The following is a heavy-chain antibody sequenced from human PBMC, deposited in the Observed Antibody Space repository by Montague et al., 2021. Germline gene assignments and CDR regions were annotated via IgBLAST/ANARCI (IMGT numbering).Heavy chain of an antibody. CDR2: IYWDDDT. CDR3: AHRLVAGNWFDP. J-gene: IGHJ5*02. V-gene: IGHV2-5*02. CDR1: GFSLNYSGVG. Sequence: PALVKPTQTLRLTCTFSGFSLNYSGVGVGWIRQPPGKGLEWHALIYWDDDTRYNPYLRSRLAITRENSKNQVVLKLTNVAPVDTATYFCAHRLVAGNWFDPWGQGTLVTVSS.